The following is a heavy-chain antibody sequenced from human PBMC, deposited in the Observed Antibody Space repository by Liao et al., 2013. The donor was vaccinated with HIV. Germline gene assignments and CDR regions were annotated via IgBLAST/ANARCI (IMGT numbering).Heavy chain of an antibody. J-gene: IGHJ4*02. CDR2: IYTSGST. Sequence: QVQLQESGPGLVKPSQTLSLTCDVSGDFITSGSYYWNWIRQPAGKGLEWIGRIYTSGSTNYNPSLKSRVTISVDTSKNQFSLKVRSVTATDTAVYYCARDLGIARDYWGQGTLVTVSS. CDR3: ARDLGIARDY. CDR1: GDFITSGSYY. V-gene: IGHV4-61*02. D-gene: IGHD2-21*01.